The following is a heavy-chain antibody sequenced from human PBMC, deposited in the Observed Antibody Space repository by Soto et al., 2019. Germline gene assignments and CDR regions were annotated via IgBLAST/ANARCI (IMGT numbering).Heavy chain of an antibody. V-gene: IGHV1-69*13. D-gene: IGHD2-2*01. Sequence: SVKVSCKASGGTFSSYAISWVRQAPGQGLEWMGGIIPIFGTANYAQKFQGRVTITADESTSTAYMELSSLRSEDTAVYYCARASLYCSSTSCQINWFDPWGQGAQVTVSS. J-gene: IGHJ5*02. CDR2: IIPIFGTA. CDR3: ARASLYCSSTSCQINWFDP. CDR1: GGTFSSYA.